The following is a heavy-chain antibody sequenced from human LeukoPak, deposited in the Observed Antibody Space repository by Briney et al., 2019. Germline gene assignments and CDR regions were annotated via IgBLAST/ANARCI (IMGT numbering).Heavy chain of an antibody. CDR3: AGGGGFLIDS. CDR2: IKQDGSEK. CDR1: GFIFSGYW. D-gene: IGHD2-15*01. J-gene: IGHJ4*02. V-gene: IGHV3-7*01. Sequence: GGSLRLSCAASGFIFSGYWRNWSGQAPGKGREWVANIKQDGSEKYYVDSVKGRFTISRDNAKNSLYLQMNSLSAEDTAVYYCAGGGGFLIDSWGQGTLVTVSS.